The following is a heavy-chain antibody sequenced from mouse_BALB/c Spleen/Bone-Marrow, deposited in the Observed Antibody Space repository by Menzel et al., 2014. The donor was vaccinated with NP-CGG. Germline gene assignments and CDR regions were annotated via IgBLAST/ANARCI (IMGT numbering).Heavy chain of an antibody. CDR3: ASRGEVRRHYYAMDY. V-gene: IGHV1-81*01. D-gene: IGHD2-14*01. CDR1: GYTFTDYV. Sequence: QVQLQQPGPELVKPGASVRMSCKASGYTFTDYVISWVKRRTGQGLEWIGEIYPGSGSTYYNEKFKGKATLTADKSSNTAYMQLSSLTSEDSAVYFCASRGEVRRHYYAMDYWGQGTSVTVSS. J-gene: IGHJ4*01. CDR2: IYPGSGST.